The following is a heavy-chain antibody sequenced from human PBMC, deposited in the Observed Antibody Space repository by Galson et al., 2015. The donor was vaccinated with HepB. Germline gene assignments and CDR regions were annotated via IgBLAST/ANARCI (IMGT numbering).Heavy chain of an antibody. CDR1: GFTFSSYG. CDR3: ARGDFWSGYSDPTYYYYGMDV. V-gene: IGHV3-33*01. Sequence: SLRLSCAASGFTFSSYGMHWVRQAPGKGLEWVAVIWYDGSNKYYADSVKGRFTISRDNSKNTLYLQMNSLRAEDTAVYYCARGDFWSGYSDPTYYYYGMDVWGQGTTVTVSS. D-gene: IGHD3-3*01. J-gene: IGHJ6*02. CDR2: IWYDGSNK.